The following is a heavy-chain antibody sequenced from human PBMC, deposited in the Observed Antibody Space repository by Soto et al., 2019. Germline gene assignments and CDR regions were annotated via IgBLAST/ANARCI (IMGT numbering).Heavy chain of an antibody. CDR2: ISNGGSFI. D-gene: IGHD3-16*01. V-gene: IGHV3-11*01. CDR3: ARHRYYEGSVPGYGMDV. CDR1: GFTFSDYY. J-gene: IGHJ6*02. Sequence: GSLRLSCAASGFTFSDYYMSWIRQAPGKGLEYISYISNGGSFIYYADSVKGRFTISRDTAKTSLYLQMNSLRAEDTALYYCARHRYYEGSVPGYGMDVWGQGTTVTSP.